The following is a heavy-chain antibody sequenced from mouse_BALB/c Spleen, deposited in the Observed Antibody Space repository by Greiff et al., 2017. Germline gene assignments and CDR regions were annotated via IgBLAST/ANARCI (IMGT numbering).Heavy chain of an antibody. V-gene: IGHV1-69*02. D-gene: IGHD2-4*01. CDR3: ARNDYDGFAY. Sequence: QVQLQQSGAELVKPGASVKLSCKASGYTFTSYWMHWVKQRPGQGLEWIGEIDPSDSYTNYNQKFKGKATLTVDKSSSTAYMQLSSLTSEDSAVYYCARNDYDGFAYWGQGTLVTVSA. CDR2: IDPSDSYT. CDR1: GYTFTSYW. J-gene: IGHJ3*01.